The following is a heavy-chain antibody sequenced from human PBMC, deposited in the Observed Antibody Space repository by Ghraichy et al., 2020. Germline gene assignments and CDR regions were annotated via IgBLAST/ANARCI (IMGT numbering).Heavy chain of an antibody. V-gene: IGHV4-4*02. Sequence: SETLSLTCAVSGGSISSSNWWSWVRQPPGKGLEWIGEIYHSGSTNYNPSLKSRVTISVDKSKNQFSLKLSSVTAADTAVYYCARGTYPSRNWGIDYWGQGTLVTVSS. CDR3: ARGTYPSRNWGIDY. CDR1: GGSISSSNW. CDR2: IYHSGST. J-gene: IGHJ4*02. D-gene: IGHD7-27*01.